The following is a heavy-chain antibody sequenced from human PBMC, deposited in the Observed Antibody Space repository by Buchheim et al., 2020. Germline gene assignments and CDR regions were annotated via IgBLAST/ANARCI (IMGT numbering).Heavy chain of an antibody. CDR2: INHSGST. CDR1: GGSFSGYY. Sequence: QVQLQQWGAGLLKPSETLSLTCAVYGGSFSGYYWSWIRQPPGKGLEWIGEINHSGSTNYNPSLKSRVTISVDTSKNQFSLKLSSVTAADTAVYYCARGGYCSSTSCYLGFPMLDYWGQGTL. CDR3: ARGGYCSSTSCYLGFPMLDY. V-gene: IGHV4-34*01. J-gene: IGHJ4*02. D-gene: IGHD2-2*03.